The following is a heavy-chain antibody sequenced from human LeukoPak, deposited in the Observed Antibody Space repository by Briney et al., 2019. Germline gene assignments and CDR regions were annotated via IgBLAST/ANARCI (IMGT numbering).Heavy chain of an antibody. Sequence: GGSLRLSCAASGFTFSDYYMSWIRQAPGKGLEWVSSISRSGSTKYYADSVKGRFTISRDNSKNTLYLQMNSLRAGDTAVYYCAKGSKLVVITRDHYMAVWGKGTTVTVSS. D-gene: IGHD3-22*01. CDR2: ISRSGSTK. CDR3: AKGSKLVVITRDHYMAV. CDR1: GFTFSDYY. J-gene: IGHJ6*03. V-gene: IGHV3-11*04.